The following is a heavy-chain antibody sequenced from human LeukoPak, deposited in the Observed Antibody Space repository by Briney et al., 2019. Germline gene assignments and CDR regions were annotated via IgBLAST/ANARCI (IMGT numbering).Heavy chain of an antibody. V-gene: IGHV4-59*12. J-gene: IGHJ4*02. Sequence: SETLSLTCTVSGGSISNKYWSWIRQPPGKGLGWIGSIYYSGSTYYNPSLKSRVTISVDTSKNQFSLKLSSVTAADTAVYYCASIDYWGQGTLVTVSS. CDR2: IYYSGST. CDR3: ASIDY. CDR1: GGSISNKY.